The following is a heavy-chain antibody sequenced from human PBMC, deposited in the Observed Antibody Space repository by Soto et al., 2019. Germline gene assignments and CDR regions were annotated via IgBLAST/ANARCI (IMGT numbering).Heavy chain of an antibody. CDR1: GGTISKSF. V-gene: IGHV4-4*07. J-gene: IGHJ5*02. CDR2: IDVTGST. Sequence: QVQLQESGPGLVKPSETLSLTCSVSGGTISKSFWSWVRKPVGRGLEWMGRIDVTGSTDYNPSLRGRITMSVDIVKKTFSLRLTSVTAADTGVYYCVRDGSKTLREWFDPWGQGLKVTVAS. CDR3: VRDGSKTLREWFDP.